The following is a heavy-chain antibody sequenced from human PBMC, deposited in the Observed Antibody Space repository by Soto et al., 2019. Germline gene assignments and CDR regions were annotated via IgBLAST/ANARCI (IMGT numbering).Heavy chain of an antibody. D-gene: IGHD3-3*01. CDR1: AFTFSHYY. Sequence: PGGYLRLSCTASAFTFSHYYMPWVRQAAEKGMEWVSTIGASRDPYYTSSVKGRFTISRETARNSMFLQMNSVTVLVTAVYYCARAFLGMRPRPGAYYF. J-gene: IGHJ4*01. V-gene: IGHV3-13*05. CDR3: ARAFLGMRPRPGAYYF. CDR2: IGASRDP.